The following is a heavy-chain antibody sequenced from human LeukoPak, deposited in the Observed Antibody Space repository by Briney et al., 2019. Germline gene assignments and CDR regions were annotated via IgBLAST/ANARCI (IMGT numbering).Heavy chain of an antibody. Sequence: GGSLRLSCAASRFTFSIYAMHWVRQAPGKGLEWVAFISSDGRIQYYAYSVKGRFTISRDNSKNTLFLQMNGLRDEDTAVYYCDPHDSASQFWGQGTLVTVSS. CDR1: RFTFSIYA. V-gene: IGHV3-30*04. CDR3: DPHDSASQF. CDR2: ISSDGRIQ. D-gene: IGHD6-6*01. J-gene: IGHJ4*02.